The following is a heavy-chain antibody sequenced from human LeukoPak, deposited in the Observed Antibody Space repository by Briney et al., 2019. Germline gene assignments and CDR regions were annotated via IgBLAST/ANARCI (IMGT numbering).Heavy chain of an antibody. D-gene: IGHD3-10*01. V-gene: IGHV4-61*02. J-gene: IGHJ6*03. CDR3: AREGKITMVRGVIRYYYMDV. CDR2: IFTSGST. Sequence: SETLSLTCTVSGGSISSGSYYWSWIRQPAGKGLEWIARIFTSGSTKYNPSLKSRVTISVDTSKNQFSLKLSSVTAADTAVYYCAREGKITMVRGVIRYYYMDVWGKGTTVTISS. CDR1: GGSISSGSYY.